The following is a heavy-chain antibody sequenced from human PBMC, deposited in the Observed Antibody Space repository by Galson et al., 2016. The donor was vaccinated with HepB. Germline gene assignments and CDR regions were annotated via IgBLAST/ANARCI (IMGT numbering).Heavy chain of an antibody. J-gene: IGHJ4*02. CDR1: GFTFDDYG. Sequence: SLRLSCAASGFTFDDYGMSWVRQTPGKGLEWVSGINWNGGSTGYADSVKGRFTISRDNAKNSLYLQMNSLRAEDTALYYCARAPSLYLAAAAYYFDYWGQGTLVTVSS. CDR3: ARAPSLYLAAAAYYFDY. V-gene: IGHV3-20*04. CDR2: INWNGGST. D-gene: IGHD6-13*01.